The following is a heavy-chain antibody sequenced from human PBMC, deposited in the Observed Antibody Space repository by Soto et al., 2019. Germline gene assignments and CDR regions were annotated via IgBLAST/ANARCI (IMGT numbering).Heavy chain of an antibody. J-gene: IGHJ6*02. V-gene: IGHV3-30*03. CDR2: ISYDGSNK. CDR1: GFTSTSNG. D-gene: IGHD4-4*01. CDR3: SSCRTKTVHYYYYGMDV. Sequence: PGGSLRLSCAASGFTSTSNGMHWIRHAPGNVLEWVAVISYDGSNKYNADFRKGRFTISTHKSKKTPCLQTDSLRAEDTAMYYCSSCRTKTVHYYYYGMDVWGQGTTVTVSS.